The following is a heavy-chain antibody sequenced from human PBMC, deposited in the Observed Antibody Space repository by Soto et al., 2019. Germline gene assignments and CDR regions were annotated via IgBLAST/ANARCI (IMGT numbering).Heavy chain of an antibody. CDR2: IYYSVST. CDR1: GGSISSYY. J-gene: IGHJ4*02. V-gene: IGHV4-59*08. D-gene: IGHD3-22*01. Sequence: PSETLSLTCTVSGGSISSYYWSWIRQPPGKGLEWIGYIYYSVSTYYNPSLKSRVTISVDTSKNQFSLKLSSVTAADTAVYYCARIRFGYDSSGYDYWGQGTLVTVSS. CDR3: ARIRFGYDSSGYDY.